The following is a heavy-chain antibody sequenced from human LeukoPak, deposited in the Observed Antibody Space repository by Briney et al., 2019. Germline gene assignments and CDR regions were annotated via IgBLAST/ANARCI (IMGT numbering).Heavy chain of an antibody. D-gene: IGHD3-10*01. CDR2: IRYNGNNQ. J-gene: IGHJ6*03. V-gene: IGHV3-30*02. Sequence: GGSLRLSCAASGFTFNNYGMHWVRQAPVKGLEWVAFIRYNGNNQYYAGSVKGRFTISRDNSKNTLYLQMNSLKGDDTAVYYCAKDSAFYYIDVWGKGTTVIISS. CDR3: AKDSAFYYIDV. CDR1: GFTFNNYG.